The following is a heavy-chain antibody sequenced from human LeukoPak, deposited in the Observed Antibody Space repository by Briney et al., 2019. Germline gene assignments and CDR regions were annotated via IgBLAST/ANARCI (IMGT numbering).Heavy chain of an antibody. D-gene: IGHD4-11*01. CDR2: ISDSGST. Sequence: SETLSLTCTVSGGSISSYFWSWIRQPPGKGLEWIGYISDSGSTDYNASLRSRVTMSVDTSKNQFSLNLNSVTAADTAVYYCARHERMTTYDHWGQGTLVTVSS. CDR3: ARHERMTTYDH. J-gene: IGHJ4*02. CDR1: GGSISSYF. V-gene: IGHV4-59*08.